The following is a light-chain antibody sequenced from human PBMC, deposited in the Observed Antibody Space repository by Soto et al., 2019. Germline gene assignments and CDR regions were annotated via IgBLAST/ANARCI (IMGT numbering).Light chain of an antibody. V-gene: IGKV3-11*01. CDR2: GAS. J-gene: IGKJ1*01. Sequence: EVVLTQSPATLSLSPGERATLSCRASENVRTFVDWYQQKPGQAPRLLIYGASNRATGIPARFSGSGSGTDFTLTISNLEPDDFAVYYCQQHSHWPPWTFGQGTRVEI. CDR1: ENVRTF. CDR3: QQHSHWPPWT.